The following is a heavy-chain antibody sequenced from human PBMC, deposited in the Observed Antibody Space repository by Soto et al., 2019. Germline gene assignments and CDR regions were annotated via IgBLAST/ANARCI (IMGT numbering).Heavy chain of an antibody. CDR1: GYTFTRSG. V-gene: IGHV1-18*01. D-gene: IGHD5-12*01. CDR3: AREGVAPYYYYGMDV. Sequence: ASVKVSCKASGYTFTRSGISWVRQAPGQGLEWMGWISTYNGDTNYAQTFQGRVTMTTDTSTSTVYMELRSLRSDDTAVYYCAREGVAPYYYYGMDVWGQGNPVTVSS. CDR2: ISTYNGDT. J-gene: IGHJ6*02.